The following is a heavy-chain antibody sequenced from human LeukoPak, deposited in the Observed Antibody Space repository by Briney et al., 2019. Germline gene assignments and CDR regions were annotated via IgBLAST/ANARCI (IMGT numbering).Heavy chain of an antibody. V-gene: IGHV4-4*07. D-gene: IGHD6-13*01. CDR2: IYTSGST. CDR3: ARVGQLANFDY. CDR1: GGSISSCY. J-gene: IGHJ4*02. Sequence: SETLSLTCTDSGGSISSCYWRWIRQPAGKGLEWIGRIYTSGSTNYNPSLKSRVTMSVDTSKNQFSLKLSSVTAADTAVYYCARVGQLANFDYWGQGTLVTVSS.